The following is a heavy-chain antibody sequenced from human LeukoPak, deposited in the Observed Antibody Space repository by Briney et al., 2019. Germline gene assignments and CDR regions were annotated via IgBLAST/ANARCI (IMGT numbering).Heavy chain of an antibody. D-gene: IGHD4-17*01. Sequence: ADTLSLTYAVYWGSFSVYFWRWIRHPRGKGRECMGEINHRGSTNYNPTIESRLTISVDTSKNHFSLKLSCVTAADTAVYYCARGPYGDPRWVDVWGKGATVTVSS. CDR1: WGSFSVYF. CDR3: ARGPYGDPRWVDV. V-gene: IGHV4-34*01. J-gene: IGHJ6*04. CDR2: INHRGST.